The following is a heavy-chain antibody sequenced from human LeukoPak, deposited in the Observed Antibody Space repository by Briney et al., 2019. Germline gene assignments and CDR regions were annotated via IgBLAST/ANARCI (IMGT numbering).Heavy chain of an antibody. CDR1: GYTFTSYD. J-gene: IGHJ4*02. D-gene: IGHD3-22*01. CDR3: ARSRSYYYDSSGYSDY. V-gene: IGHV1-8*01. Sequence: GASVKVSCKASGYTFTSYDINRVRQATGQGLEWMGWMNPNSGNTGYAQKFQGRVTMTRNTSISTAYMELSSLRSEDTAVYYCARSRSYYYDSSGYSDYWGQGTLVTVSS. CDR2: MNPNSGNT.